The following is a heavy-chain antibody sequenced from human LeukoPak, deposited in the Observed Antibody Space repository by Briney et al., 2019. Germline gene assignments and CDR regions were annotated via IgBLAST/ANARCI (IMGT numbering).Heavy chain of an antibody. CDR1: GGSISSSNYY. Sequence: SETLSLTCTVSGGSISSSNYYWGWIRQPPGKGLEWIGSVSYSGRTYYSPSLKGRVTISVDTSKHQFSLKLSSVTAADTAVYYCARHSSASYYHGSGSCYNVNWGQGTLVTVSS. CDR2: VSYSGRT. CDR3: ARHSSASYYHGSGSCYNVN. J-gene: IGHJ4*02. D-gene: IGHD3-10*01. V-gene: IGHV4-39*01.